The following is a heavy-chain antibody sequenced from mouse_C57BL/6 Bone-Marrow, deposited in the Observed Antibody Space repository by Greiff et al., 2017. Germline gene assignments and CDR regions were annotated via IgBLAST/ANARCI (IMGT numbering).Heavy chain of an antibody. CDR2: ISSGGSYT. J-gene: IGHJ2*01. Sequence: EVKVVESGGDLVKPGGSLKLSCAASGFTFSSYGMSWVRQTPDKRLEWVATISSGGSYTYYPDSVKGRFTISRDNAKNTLYLQMSSLKSEDTAMYYCATTVVSFDYWGQGTTLTVSS. V-gene: IGHV5-6*01. CDR1: GFTFSSYG. D-gene: IGHD1-1*01. CDR3: ATTVVSFDY.